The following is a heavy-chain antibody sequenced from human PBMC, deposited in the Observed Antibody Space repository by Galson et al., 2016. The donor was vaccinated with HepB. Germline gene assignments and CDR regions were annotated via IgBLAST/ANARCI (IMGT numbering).Heavy chain of an antibody. V-gene: IGHV3-30-3*01. CDR1: GFSFSAYP. J-gene: IGHJ4*02. D-gene: IGHD2/OR15-2a*01. CDR2: ISYDGSKK. Sequence: SLRLSCAASGFSFSAYPLHWVRQAQGKGLEWVAVISYDGSKKYNADSVKGRFTISRDNSKNTLYLQMNSLRAEDTAVYHCARGTFTFIVYWGQGTLVTVSS. CDR3: ARGTFTFIVY.